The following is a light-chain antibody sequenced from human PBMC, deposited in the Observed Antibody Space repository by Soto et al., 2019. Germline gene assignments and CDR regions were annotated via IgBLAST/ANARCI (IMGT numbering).Light chain of an antibody. CDR3: QTWGTGIVI. Sequence: QAVLTQSPSASASLGASVKLTCTLSSGHSNYAIAWHQQQPEKGPRYLMKVNSDGSHNKGDGIPDRFSGSSSGAERYLTISSLQSEDEADYYCQTWGTGIVIFGGGTKLTVL. V-gene: IGLV4-69*01. CDR2: VNSDGSH. CDR1: SGHSNYA. J-gene: IGLJ2*01.